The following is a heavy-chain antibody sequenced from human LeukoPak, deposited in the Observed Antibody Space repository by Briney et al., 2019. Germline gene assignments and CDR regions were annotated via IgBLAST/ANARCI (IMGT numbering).Heavy chain of an antibody. V-gene: IGHV1-2*02. D-gene: IGHD3-22*01. J-gene: IGHJ4*02. CDR1: GYTFTSYY. CDR3: ARDYDSSGYYIS. CDR2: INPNSGGT. Sequence: ASVKVSCKASGYTFTSYYMHWVRQAPGQGLEWMGWINPNSGGTNYAQKFQGRVTMTRDTSISTAYMELSRLRSDDTAVYYCARDYDSSGYYISWGQGTLVTVSS.